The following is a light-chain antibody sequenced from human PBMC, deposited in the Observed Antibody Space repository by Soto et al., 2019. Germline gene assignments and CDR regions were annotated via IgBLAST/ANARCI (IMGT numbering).Light chain of an antibody. CDR3: SSYAGTNNFYV. Sequence: QSELKQPPSATGVPGGGGRISCTGNSRDFGGYNYVSWYQQHPGKAPKLMIYEVSKRPSGVPDRFSGSKSGNTASLTVSGLQAEDEADYYCSSYAGTNNFYVFGTRTKVTVL. CDR1: SRDFGGYNY. V-gene: IGLV2-8*01. J-gene: IGLJ1*01. CDR2: EVS.